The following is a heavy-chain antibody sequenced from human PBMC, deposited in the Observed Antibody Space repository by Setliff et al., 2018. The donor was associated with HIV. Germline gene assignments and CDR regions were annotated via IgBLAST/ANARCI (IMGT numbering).Heavy chain of an antibody. CDR1: GGSINNGGHW. CDR2: IYYTGTT. J-gene: IGHJ4*02. V-gene: IGHV4-30-4*01. Sequence: SETLSLTCTVSGGSINNGGHWWSWIRQFPGKGLEWIGYIYYTGTTHYNPSLESRVDISVDTSKNQFSLKLSSVTAADTAVYYCASSSSWSTFDYWGQGILVTVSS. D-gene: IGHD6-13*01. CDR3: ASSSSWSTFDY.